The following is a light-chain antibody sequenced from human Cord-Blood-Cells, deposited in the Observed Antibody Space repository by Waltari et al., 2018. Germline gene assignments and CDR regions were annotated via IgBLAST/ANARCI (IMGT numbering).Light chain of an antibody. CDR1: SSDVGRSNY. J-gene: IGLJ3*02. Sequence: QSALTQPASVSGSPGQSITISCTGTSSDVGRSNYVSWYQQHPGKAPKLMIYDVSKRPSGVSNRFSGSKSGNTASLTISGLQAEDEADYYCSSYTSSSTWVFGGGTKLTVL. CDR2: DVS. V-gene: IGLV2-14*01. CDR3: SSYTSSSTWV.